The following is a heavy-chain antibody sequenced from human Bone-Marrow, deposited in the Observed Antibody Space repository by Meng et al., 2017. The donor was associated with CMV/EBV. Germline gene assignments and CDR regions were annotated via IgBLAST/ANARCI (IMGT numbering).Heavy chain of an antibody. CDR3: ARGETYDFWSGYPVYFDY. CDR2: ISSSSSYI. Sequence: GGSLRLSCAASGFTFSSYSMNWVRQAPGKGLEWVSSISSSSSYIYYVDSVKGRFTISRDNAKNSLYLQMNSLRAEDTAVYYCARGETYDFWSGYPVYFDYWGQGTLVTVSS. V-gene: IGHV3-21*01. J-gene: IGHJ4*02. CDR1: GFTFSSYS. D-gene: IGHD3-3*01.